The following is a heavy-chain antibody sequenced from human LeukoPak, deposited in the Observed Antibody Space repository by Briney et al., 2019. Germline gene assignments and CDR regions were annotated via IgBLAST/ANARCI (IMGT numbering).Heavy chain of an antibody. D-gene: IGHD2-21*02. Sequence: GESLKISCKGSGYSFTSYWIGWVRQMPGKGLEWMGIIYPGDSDTRYSPSFQGQVTISADKSISTAYLQWSSLKASDTAMYYCGRTMPQGYCGGDCYSGAFDIWGQGTMVTVSS. CDR3: GRTMPQGYCGGDCYSGAFDI. J-gene: IGHJ3*02. CDR1: GYSFTSYW. CDR2: IYPGDSDT. V-gene: IGHV5-51*01.